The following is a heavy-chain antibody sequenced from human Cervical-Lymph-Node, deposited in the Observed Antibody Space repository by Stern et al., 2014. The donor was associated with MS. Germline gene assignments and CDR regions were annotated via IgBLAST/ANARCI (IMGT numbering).Heavy chain of an antibody. D-gene: IGHD3-10*02. Sequence: VHLVESGPGLVKPSDTLSLICTVTGDSISSYFWGWIRQPLGKGLEWIGNVHYRGSTNYNPSLKSRVAISFDTSKTQFSLSLTSVTAADTAVYFCTRVFGGFADYWGQGTLVTVSS. CDR3: TRVFGGFADY. CDR1: GDSISSYF. CDR2: VHYRGST. V-gene: IGHV4-59*07. J-gene: IGHJ4*02.